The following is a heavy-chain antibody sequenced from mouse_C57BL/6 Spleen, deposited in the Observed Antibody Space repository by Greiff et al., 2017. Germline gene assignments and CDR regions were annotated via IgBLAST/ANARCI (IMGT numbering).Heavy chain of an antibody. CDR2: ISSGGSYT. CDR3: ARDSSGWPDY. J-gene: IGHJ2*01. Sequence: EVTLVESGGDLVKPGGSLKLSCAASGFTISSSGMSWVRQTPDKRLEWVATISSGGSYTSSPDSVKGRFTISRDNAKNNLYLQMSSLNSEYTALYYWARDSSGWPDYWGQGTTLTVSS. V-gene: IGHV5-6*01. CDR1: GFTISSSG. D-gene: IGHD3-2*02.